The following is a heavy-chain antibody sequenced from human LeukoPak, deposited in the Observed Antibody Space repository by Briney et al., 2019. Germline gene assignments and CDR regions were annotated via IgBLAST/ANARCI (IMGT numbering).Heavy chain of an antibody. CDR3: ARDPGLDY. CDR1: GFTFSSYT. Sequence: GGSLRLSCAASGFTFSSYTMNWVRQAPGKGLEWVSYISSSTSTIYYADSVKGRFTISRDNAKNSLYLQMNSLRDDDTAVYYCARDPGLDYWGQGTLVTVSS. CDR2: ISSSTSTI. J-gene: IGHJ4*02. V-gene: IGHV3-48*02.